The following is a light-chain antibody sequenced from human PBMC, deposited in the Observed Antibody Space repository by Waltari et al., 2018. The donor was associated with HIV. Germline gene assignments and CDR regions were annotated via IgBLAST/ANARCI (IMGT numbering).Light chain of an antibody. V-gene: IGLV2-14*01. J-gene: IGLJ3*02. CDR1: SSDVGVYNY. CDR3: SSYTRSSTWV. CDR2: EVS. Sequence: QSALTQPASVSGSPGQSITISCTGSSSDVGVYNYVSWFQHHPGKAPKLIIYEVSNRPSGVSNRCSGSKSGNTASLSISGLQAEDEADYYCSSYTRSSTWVFGGGTKLTVL.